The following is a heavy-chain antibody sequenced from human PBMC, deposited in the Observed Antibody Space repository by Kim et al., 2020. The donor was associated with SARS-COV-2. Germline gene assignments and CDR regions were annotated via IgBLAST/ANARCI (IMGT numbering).Heavy chain of an antibody. CDR1: GFTFSSYA. CDR2: ISSNGGST. Sequence: GGSLRLSCAASGFTFSSYAMHWVRQAPGKGLEYVSAISSNGGSTYYANSVKGRFTISRDNSKNTLYLQMGSLRAEDMAVYYCARGAPYGSGSYYSNWFDPWGQGTLVTVSS. D-gene: IGHD3-10*01. CDR3: ARGAPYGSGSYYSNWFDP. V-gene: IGHV3-64*01. J-gene: IGHJ5*02.